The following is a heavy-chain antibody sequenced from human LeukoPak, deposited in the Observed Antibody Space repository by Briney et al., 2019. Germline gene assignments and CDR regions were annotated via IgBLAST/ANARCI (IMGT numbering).Heavy chain of an antibody. CDR2: ISSSGSTI. J-gene: IGHJ4*02. CDR3: ARASYSSGCDY. CDR1: GFTFSSYE. D-gene: IGHD6-19*01. Sequence: PGGSLRLSCAASGFTFSSYEMNWVRQAPGKGLEWVSYISSSGSTIYYADSVKGRFTISRDNAKNSLYLQINSLRAEDTAVYYCARASYSSGCDYWGQGTLVTVSS. V-gene: IGHV3-48*03.